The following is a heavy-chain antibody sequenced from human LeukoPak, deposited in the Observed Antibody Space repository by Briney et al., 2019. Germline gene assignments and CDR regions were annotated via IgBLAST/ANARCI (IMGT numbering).Heavy chain of an antibody. D-gene: IGHD6-13*01. J-gene: IGHJ6*02. CDR1: GGSFSGYY. CDR3: ARDQQQLDYYYYYGMDV. Sequence: SETLSLTCAVYGGSFSGYYWSWIRQPPGKGLEWIGEINHSGSTNYNPSLKSRVTISVDTSKNQFSLKLSSVTAADTAVYYCARDQQQLDYYYYYGMDVWGQGTTVTVSS. V-gene: IGHV4-34*01. CDR2: INHSGST.